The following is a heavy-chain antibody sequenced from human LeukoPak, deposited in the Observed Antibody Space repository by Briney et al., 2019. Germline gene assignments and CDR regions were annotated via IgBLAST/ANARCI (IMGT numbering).Heavy chain of an antibody. D-gene: IGHD3-10*01. CDR2: ISSSSSYI. V-gene: IGHV3-21*01. CDR1: GFTFSSYS. Sequence: GGSLRLSCAASGFTFSSYSMNWVRQAPGKGLEWVSSISSSSSYIYYADSVKGRFTISRDNAKNSLYLQMNSLRAEDTAVYYCARDRLLWSGELSAPLFLDYWGQGTLVTVSS. J-gene: IGHJ4*02. CDR3: ARDRLLWSGELSAPLFLDY.